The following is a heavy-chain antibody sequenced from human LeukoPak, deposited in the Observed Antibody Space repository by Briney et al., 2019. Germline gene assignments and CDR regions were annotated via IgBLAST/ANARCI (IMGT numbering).Heavy chain of an antibody. Sequence: PSETLSLTCTVSGGSISSYYWSWIRQPPGKGLEWIGYIYYSGSTNYNPSLKSRVTISVDTSKNQFSLKLSSVTAADTAVYYCAKVVGGLVPAPTDSWGQGTLVTVSS. CDR2: IYYSGST. V-gene: IGHV4-59*01. D-gene: IGHD2-2*01. CDR1: GGSISSYY. CDR3: AKVVGGLVPAPTDS. J-gene: IGHJ4*02.